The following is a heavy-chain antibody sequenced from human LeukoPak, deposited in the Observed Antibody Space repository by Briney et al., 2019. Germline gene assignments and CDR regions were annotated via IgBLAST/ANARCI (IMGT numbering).Heavy chain of an antibody. Sequence: SQTLSLTCAVSGGSISSGGYSWSWIRQPPGKGLEWIGYIYHSGSTYSNPSLKSRVTISVDRSKNQFSLKLSSVTAAATAVYYCARGSYSGYGYFDYWGQGTLVTVSS. V-gene: IGHV4-30-2*01. J-gene: IGHJ4*02. CDR3: ARGSYSGYGYFDY. CDR2: IYHSGST. CDR1: GGSISSGGYS. D-gene: IGHD5-12*01.